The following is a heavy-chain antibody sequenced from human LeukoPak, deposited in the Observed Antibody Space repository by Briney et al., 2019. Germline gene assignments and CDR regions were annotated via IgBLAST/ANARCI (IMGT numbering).Heavy chain of an antibody. Sequence: GGSLRLSCAATGLSVSSNFMSWVRQAPGKGLEWVAFIRYDGSNKYYADSVKGRFTISRDNSKNTLYLQMNSLRAEDTAVYYCAREGGNYWGQGTLVTVSS. CDR3: AREGGNY. J-gene: IGHJ4*02. V-gene: IGHV3-30*02. CDR1: GLSVSSNF. D-gene: IGHD3-16*01. CDR2: IRYDGSNK.